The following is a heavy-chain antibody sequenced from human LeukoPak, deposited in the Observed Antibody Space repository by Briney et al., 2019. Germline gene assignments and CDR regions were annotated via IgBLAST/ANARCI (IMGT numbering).Heavy chain of an antibody. CDR1: GYSISSGYY. CDR2: IYYSGST. CDR3: AREDPNYYGSGSSFDY. Sequence: SETLSLTCTVSGYSISSGYYWGWIRQPPGKGLEWIGSIYYSGSTYYNPSLKSRVTISVDTSKNQFSLKLSSVTAADTAVYYCAREDPNYYGSGSSFDYWGQGTLVTVSS. J-gene: IGHJ4*02. D-gene: IGHD3-10*01. V-gene: IGHV4-38-2*02.